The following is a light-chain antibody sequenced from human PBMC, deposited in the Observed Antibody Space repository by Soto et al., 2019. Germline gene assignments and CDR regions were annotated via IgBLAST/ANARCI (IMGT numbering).Light chain of an antibody. CDR2: SNS. CDR1: SSNIGSVYD. V-gene: IGLV1-40*01. Sequence: QSVLTQPPSVSGAPGQRVTISCTGSSSNIGSVYDVHWYQQLPGTAPKLLIYSNSNRPSGVPDRFSGSKSGTSASLAITGLQAEDEADYYCQSYDSSLSVVFGGGTKLTVL. J-gene: IGLJ2*01. CDR3: QSYDSSLSVV.